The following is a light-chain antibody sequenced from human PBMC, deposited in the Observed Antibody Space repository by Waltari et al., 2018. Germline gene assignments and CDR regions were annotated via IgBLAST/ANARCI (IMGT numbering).Light chain of an antibody. V-gene: IGKV3-20*01. CDR3: QQYYISPLT. CDR1: QTVRTTY. CDR2: GAS. Sequence: EIVLTQSPGTLSLSPGERATLSCRASQTVRTTYLAWYQQKPGQAPTRLIYGASSRATGIPDRFSGSGSGTDFSLTISSLEPEDFAVYYCQQYYISPLTFGGGTKVEIK. J-gene: IGKJ4*01.